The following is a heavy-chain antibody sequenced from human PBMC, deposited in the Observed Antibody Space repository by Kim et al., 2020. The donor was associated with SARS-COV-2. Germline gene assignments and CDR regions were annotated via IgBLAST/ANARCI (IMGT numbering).Heavy chain of an antibody. J-gene: IGHJ5*02. CDR1: GFTFSSYG. Sequence: GGSLRLSCAASGFTFSSYGMHWVRQAPGKGLEWVAVISYDGSNKYYADSVKGRFTISRDNSKNTLYLQMNSLRAEDTAVYYCAKDFGTAMITPWFDPWGQGTLVTVSS. V-gene: IGHV3-30*18. CDR3: AKDFGTAMITPWFDP. D-gene: IGHD5-18*01. CDR2: ISYDGSNK.